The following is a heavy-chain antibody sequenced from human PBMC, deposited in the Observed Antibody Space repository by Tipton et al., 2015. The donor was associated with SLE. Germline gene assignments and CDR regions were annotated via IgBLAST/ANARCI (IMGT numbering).Heavy chain of an antibody. CDR2: IYHSGST. CDR3: ARDPYSSSWSDY. Sequence: TLSLTCTVSGYSISSGYYWGWIRQPPGKGLEWIGSIYHSGSTYYNPSLKSRVTISVDTSKNQFSLKLSSVTAADTAVYYCARDPYSSSWSDYWGQGTLVTVSS. CDR1: GYSISSGYY. D-gene: IGHD6-13*01. J-gene: IGHJ4*02. V-gene: IGHV4-38-2*02.